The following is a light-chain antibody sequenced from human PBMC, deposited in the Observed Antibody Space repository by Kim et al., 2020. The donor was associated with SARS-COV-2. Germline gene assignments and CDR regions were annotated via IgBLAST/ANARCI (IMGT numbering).Light chain of an antibody. CDR1: SLRIYY. CDR2: GKN. V-gene: IGLV3-19*01. CDR3: NSRDSSGNHLEV. J-gene: IGLJ1*01. Sequence: LGHTVRITCHVDSLRIYYESWYHQKPGQAPVLVIYGKNNRPSWIPDRFSGSSSGNTASLTITGAQAEDEADYYCNSRDSSGNHLEVFGTGTKVTVL.